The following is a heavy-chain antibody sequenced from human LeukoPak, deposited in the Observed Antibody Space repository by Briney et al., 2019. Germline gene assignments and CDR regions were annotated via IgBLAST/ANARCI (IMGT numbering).Heavy chain of an antibody. D-gene: IGHD1-26*01. CDR1: GFTFSSYA. CDR3: ARDESLWDKYYFDY. V-gene: IGHV3-21*01. CDR2: ISSSSSYI. J-gene: IGHJ4*02. Sequence: AGGSLRLSCAASGFTFSSYAVTWVRQAPGKGLEWVSSISSSSSYIYYADSVKGRFTISRDNAKNSLYLQMNSLRAEDTAVYYCARDESLWDKYYFDYWGQGTLVTVSS.